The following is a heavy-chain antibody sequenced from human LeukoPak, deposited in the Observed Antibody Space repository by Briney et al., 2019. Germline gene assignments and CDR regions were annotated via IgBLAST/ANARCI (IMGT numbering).Heavy chain of an antibody. CDR2: IKQDGSEK. V-gene: IGHV3-7*01. D-gene: IGHD4-23*01. J-gene: IGHJ2*01. CDR3: ARTTVAKFDL. Sequence: GESLRLSCAASGFNFSNYLLSWVRQAPAKGLEWVANIKQDGSEKYYVASVKCRFTNSRDNAEKSLYLQMNSLRAEDTAVYYCARTTVAKFDLWGRGTLVSVSS. CDR1: GFNFSNYL.